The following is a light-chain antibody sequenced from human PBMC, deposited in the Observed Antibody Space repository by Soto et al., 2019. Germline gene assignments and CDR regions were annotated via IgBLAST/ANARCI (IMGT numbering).Light chain of an antibody. CDR3: QTWGTGIGI. CDR1: SGHSNYA. J-gene: IGLJ2*01. CDR2: LNRDGRH. Sequence: QLVLTQSPSASASLGASVKLTCTMSSGHSNYAIAWHQQQPEKGTRYLMKLNRDGRHSKGDGIPNRFSGSSSGAERYLTISSLQSEDEADYYCQTWGTGIGIFGGGTKLPVL. V-gene: IGLV4-69*01.